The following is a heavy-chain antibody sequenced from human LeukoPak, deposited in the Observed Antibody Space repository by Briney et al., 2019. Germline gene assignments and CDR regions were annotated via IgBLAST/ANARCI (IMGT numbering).Heavy chain of an antibody. CDR2: IHHSGSGT. V-gene: IGHV4-4*09. D-gene: IGHD2-21*02. CDR3: ATLRGASTAVFDS. Sequence: PSETLSLTCTVSGDSINIEYWSWIWQPPGKGLEWVGYIHHSGSGTNYSPSLKSRLTISVDTSKRQISLKLSSVTAADTALYYCATLRGASTAVFDSWGQGILVTVSS. CDR1: GDSINIEY. J-gene: IGHJ4*02.